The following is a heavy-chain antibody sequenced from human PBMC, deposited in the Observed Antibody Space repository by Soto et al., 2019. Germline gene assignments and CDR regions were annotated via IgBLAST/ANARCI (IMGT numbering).Heavy chain of an antibody. Sequence: QVQLVESGGGVVQPGRSLRLSCAASGFTFSSYGMHWVRQAPGKGLEWVAVIWYDGSNKYYADSVKGRFTISRDNSKNTLYLQMNGLGAEDRAVYYCARARGERRVVPAASRGGWFDPWGQGTLVTVSS. J-gene: IGHJ5*02. CDR1: GFTFSSYG. D-gene: IGHD2-2*01. CDR3: ARARGERRVVPAASRGGWFDP. CDR2: IWYDGSNK. V-gene: IGHV3-33*01.